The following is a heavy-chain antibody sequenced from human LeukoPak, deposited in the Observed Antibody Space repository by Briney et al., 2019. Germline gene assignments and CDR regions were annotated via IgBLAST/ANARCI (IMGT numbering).Heavy chain of an antibody. V-gene: IGHV1-46*01. Sequence: ASVKVSCKASGGTFSSYAISWVRQAPGQGLEWMGIINPSGGSTSYAQKFQGRVTMTRDTSTSTVYMELSSLRSEDTAVYYCASETRKPYWGQGTLVTVSS. J-gene: IGHJ4*02. CDR1: GGTFSSYA. CDR2: INPSGGST. CDR3: ASETRKPY.